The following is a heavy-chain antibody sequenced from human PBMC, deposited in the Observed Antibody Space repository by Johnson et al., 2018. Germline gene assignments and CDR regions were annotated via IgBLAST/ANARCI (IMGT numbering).Heavy chain of an antibody. CDR1: GFTFSSYW. CDR3: ARDRREWLLNSYYYYMDV. Sequence: VQLVQSGGGLVQPGGSLRLSCAASGFTFSSYWMHWVRQAPGKGLVWVSRINSDGSSTSYADSVKGRFTISRDNAKNTLYLQMNSLRAEDTAGYYCARDRREWLLNSYYYYMDVWGKGTTVTVSS. CDR2: INSDGSST. V-gene: IGHV3-74*01. J-gene: IGHJ6*03. D-gene: IGHD3-3*01.